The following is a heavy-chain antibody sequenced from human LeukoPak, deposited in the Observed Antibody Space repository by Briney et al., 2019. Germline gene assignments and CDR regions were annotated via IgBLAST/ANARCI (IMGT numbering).Heavy chain of an antibody. J-gene: IGHJ4*02. V-gene: IGHV1-69*05. CDR3: AREVGHRGVY. CDR2: IIPVFGTA. CDR1: GGTFSDYT. D-gene: IGHD3-10*01. Sequence: GASVKVSCKASGGTFSDYTISWVRQAPGQGLEWMGGIIPVFGTANYAQKFQGRVTITTDESTSTAYMELSSLRSEDTAVYYCAREVGHRGVYWGQGTLVTVSS.